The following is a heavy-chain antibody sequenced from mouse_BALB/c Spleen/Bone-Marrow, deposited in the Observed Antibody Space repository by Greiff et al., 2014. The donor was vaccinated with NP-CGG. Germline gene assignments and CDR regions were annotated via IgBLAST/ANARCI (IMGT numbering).Heavy chain of an antibody. D-gene: IGHD2-1*01. J-gene: IGHJ4*01. CDR1: GYSITSGYY. CDR2: ISYDGSN. V-gene: IGHV3-6*02. Sequence: VQLKESGPDLVKPSQSLSLTCSVTGYSITSGYYWNWIRQFPGNKLEWMGYISYDGSNNYNPSLKNRISITRDTSKNQFFLKLNSVTTEDTATYYCARYGNYNAMDYWGQGTSVTVSS. CDR3: ARYGNYNAMDY.